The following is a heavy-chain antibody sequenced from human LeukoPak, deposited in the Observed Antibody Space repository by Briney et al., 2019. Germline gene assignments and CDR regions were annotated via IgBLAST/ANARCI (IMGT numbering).Heavy chain of an antibody. CDR3: ARAMATISPLDS. J-gene: IGHJ4*02. CDR1: GGTFSPYY. CDR2: INHRGST. Sequence: PSETLSLTCAVYGGTFSPYYWSWIRQPPGKGLEWIGEINHRGSTDYNPSLRSRVTVSVDTSKNQFSLKINSVTAADTAVYYCARAMATISPLDSWGQGTLVTVSS. V-gene: IGHV4-34*01. D-gene: IGHD5-24*01.